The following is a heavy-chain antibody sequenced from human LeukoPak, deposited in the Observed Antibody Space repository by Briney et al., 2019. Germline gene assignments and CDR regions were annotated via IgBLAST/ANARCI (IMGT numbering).Heavy chain of an antibody. CDR3: ARPSREGSGWYDFDY. V-gene: IGHV4-39*01. D-gene: IGHD6-19*01. Sequence: SETLSLTCTVSGGSISSGSYYWGWIRQPPGKGLEWIGSIYYSGSTYQNPSLKGRVTISVDTSKNQFSLKLSSVTAADTAVYYCARPSREGSGWYDFDYWGQGTLVTVSS. CDR1: GGSISSGSYY. J-gene: IGHJ4*02. CDR2: IYYSGST.